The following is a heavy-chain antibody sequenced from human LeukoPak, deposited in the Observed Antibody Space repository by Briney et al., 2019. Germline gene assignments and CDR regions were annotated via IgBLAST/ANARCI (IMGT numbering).Heavy chain of an antibody. D-gene: IGHD3-22*01. J-gene: IGHJ5*02. CDR3: AKGSIVVVIT. CDR2: ISHSGYTT. V-gene: IGHV3-23*01. CDR1: GFTFSSYA. Sequence: GGSLRLSCAASGFTFSSYAINWVRQAPGKGLEWVSAISHSGYTTYYADSVKGRFTISRDNSKNTLYLQMNSLRAEDTAVYYCAKGSIVVVITWGQGTLVTVSS.